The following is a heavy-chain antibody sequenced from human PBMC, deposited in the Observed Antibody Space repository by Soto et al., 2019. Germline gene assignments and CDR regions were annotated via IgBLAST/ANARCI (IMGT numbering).Heavy chain of an antibody. CDR1: GFTVSNNY. Sequence: EVQLVESGGGLIQPGGSLRLSCAVSGFTVSNNYMSWVRQAPGKGLEGVSVIYSGGYTAYGDSVKGRFTISRDNSKTTLYRQKKSRKPGDAAVFYWAPRPGGGGYWGQGTLVTVSS. V-gene: IGHV3-53*01. J-gene: IGHJ4*02. CDR3: APRPGGGGY. D-gene: IGHD3-10*01. CDR2: IYSGGYT.